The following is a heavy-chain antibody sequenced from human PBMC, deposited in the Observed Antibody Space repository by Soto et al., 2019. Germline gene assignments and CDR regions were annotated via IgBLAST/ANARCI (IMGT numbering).Heavy chain of an antibody. J-gene: IGHJ3*02. V-gene: IGHV3-21*01. D-gene: IGHD2-2*01. CDR1: GFTFSSYS. CDR3: ARDRGYCSSTSCYLNAFDI. CDR2: ISSSSSYI. Sequence: TGGSLRLSCAASGFTFSSYSMNWVRQAPGKGLEWVSSISSSSSYIYYADSVKGRFTISRDNAKNSLYLQMNSLRAEDTAVYYCARDRGYCSSTSCYLNAFDIWGQGTMVTVSS.